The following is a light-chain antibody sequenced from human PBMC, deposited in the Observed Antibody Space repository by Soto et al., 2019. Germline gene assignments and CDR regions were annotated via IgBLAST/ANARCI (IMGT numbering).Light chain of an antibody. V-gene: IGKV1-5*03. J-gene: IGKJ3*01. Sequence: DIQMTQSPSTLSASVGDRVTITCRASQTINTWLAWYQQKPGKAPKLLNYRASNLVCGVPSRFSGSGSGTEFTLTISSLQPDDFSIYYCQQYETYSGTFGPGTKVDI. CDR1: QTINTW. CDR2: RAS. CDR3: QQYETYSGT.